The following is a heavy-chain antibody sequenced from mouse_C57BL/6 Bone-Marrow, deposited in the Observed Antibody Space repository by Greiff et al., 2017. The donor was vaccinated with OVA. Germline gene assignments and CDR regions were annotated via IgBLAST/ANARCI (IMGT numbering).Heavy chain of an antibody. Sequence: VQLQQSGAELVRPGTSVKVSCKASGYAFTNYLIEWVKQRPGQGLEWIGVINPGSGGTNYNEKFKGKATLTADKSSSTAYMQRSSLTSEDSAVYFCARGGIITTVFDYWGQGTTLTVSS. V-gene: IGHV1-54*01. D-gene: IGHD1-1*01. J-gene: IGHJ2*01. CDR1: GYAFTNYL. CDR2: INPGSGGT. CDR3: ARGGIITTVFDY.